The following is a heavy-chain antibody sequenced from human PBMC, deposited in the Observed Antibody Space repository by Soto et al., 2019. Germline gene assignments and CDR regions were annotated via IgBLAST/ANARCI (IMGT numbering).Heavy chain of an antibody. CDR1: GFTFSSYA. J-gene: IGHJ4*02. D-gene: IGHD6-13*01. Sequence: GGSLRLSCAASGFTFSSYAMHWVRQAPGKGLEWVAVISYDGSNKYYADSVKGRFTISRDNSKNTLYLQMNSLRAEDTAVYYCARGSGSSSWYGRGDYWGQGTLVTVSS. CDR3: ARGSGSSSWYGRGDY. V-gene: IGHV3-30-3*01. CDR2: ISYDGSNK.